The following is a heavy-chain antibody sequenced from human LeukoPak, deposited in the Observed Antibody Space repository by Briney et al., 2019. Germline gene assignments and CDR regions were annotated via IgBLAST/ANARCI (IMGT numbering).Heavy chain of an antibody. D-gene: IGHD3-10*01. CDR3: ATDSGHSFFY. V-gene: IGHV3-74*01. CDR2: IYSDGTAP. CDR1: GFTFNTAW. J-gene: IGHJ3*01. Sequence: GGSLRPSCAASGFTFNTAWMHWVRQVPGKGLVWISRIYSDGTAPRYAEFVKGRFTIPRDNAKNTLYLQMNSLTIGDTAVYYCATDSGHSFFYWGQGTKVTVSA.